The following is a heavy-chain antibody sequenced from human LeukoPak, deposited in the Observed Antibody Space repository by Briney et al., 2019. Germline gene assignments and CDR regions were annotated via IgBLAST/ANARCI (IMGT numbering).Heavy chain of an antibody. CDR1: GDSISNYY. CDR3: ARQIVVVPYNWFDP. D-gene: IGHD2-2*01. Sequence: PSETLSLTCTVSGDSISNYYWSWIRQPPGKGLEWIGSIYYSGSTNYNPSLKSRVTISVDTSKNQFSLKLSSVTAADTAVYYCARQIVVVPYNWFDPWGQGTLVTVSS. V-gene: IGHV4-59*08. J-gene: IGHJ5*02. CDR2: IYYSGST.